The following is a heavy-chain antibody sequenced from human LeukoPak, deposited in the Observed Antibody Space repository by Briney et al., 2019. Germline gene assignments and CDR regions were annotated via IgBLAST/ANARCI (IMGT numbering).Heavy chain of an antibody. Sequence: GGSLRLSCAASGFTFSSYNMNWVRQAPGKGLEWVSSISSGSSYIYYGDSVKGRFTISRDNAKNSLYLQMNSLRAEDTAVYYCARRLSGSYHFDYWGQGTLVTVSS. J-gene: IGHJ4*02. CDR2: ISSGSSYI. CDR3: ARRLSGSYHFDY. CDR1: GFTFSSYN. D-gene: IGHD1-26*01. V-gene: IGHV3-21*01.